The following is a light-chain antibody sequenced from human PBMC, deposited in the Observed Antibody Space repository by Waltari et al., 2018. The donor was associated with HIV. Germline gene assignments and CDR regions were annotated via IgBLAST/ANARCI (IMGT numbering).Light chain of an antibody. Sequence: DFHMTQSPSTLSAFVGDSVLIPGRASEPINNWLAWYQQKLGKAPKLLIHRASILESGVSSRYSGSGSGTEFTLIIDTLQVDDCATYYCQQYHTDPSFGQGKRLEFK. V-gene: IGKV1-5*03. CDR1: EPINNW. CDR3: QQYHTDPS. CDR2: RAS. J-gene: IGKJ5*01.